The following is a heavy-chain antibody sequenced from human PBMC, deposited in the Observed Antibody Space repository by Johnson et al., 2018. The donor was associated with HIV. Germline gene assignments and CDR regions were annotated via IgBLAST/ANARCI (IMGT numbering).Heavy chain of an antibody. V-gene: IGHV3-13*01. J-gene: IGHJ3*02. CDR2: IGTAGDT. D-gene: IGHD6-13*01. CDR3: ARARDSWSSSWLSRDNAFDI. CDR1: GFTFSSYA. Sequence: EVQVVESGGGLVQPGGSLRLSCAASGFTFSSYAMSWVRQAPGKGLEWVSAIGTAGDTYYPGSVKGRFTISRENAKNSLYLQMNSLRAGDTAVYYCARARDSWSSSWLSRDNAFDIW.